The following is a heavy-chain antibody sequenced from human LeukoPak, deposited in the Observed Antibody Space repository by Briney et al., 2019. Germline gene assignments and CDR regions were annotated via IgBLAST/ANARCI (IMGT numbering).Heavy chain of an antibody. CDR1: GDTFNNYI. CDR3: ARVDRHHFYMDV. D-gene: IGHD1-14*01. CDR2: VMPLFNTP. Sequence: SVKVSCKASGDTFNNYIITWVRQAPGQGLEWMGGVMPLFNTPNYAQKFQGRITIITDASTHTSYVELRSLRSEDTAVYSCARVDRHHFYMDVWGKGTTVTVSS. V-gene: IGHV1-69*05. J-gene: IGHJ6*03.